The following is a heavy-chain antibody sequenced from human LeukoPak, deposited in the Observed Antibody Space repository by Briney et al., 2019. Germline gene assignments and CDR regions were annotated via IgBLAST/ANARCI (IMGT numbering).Heavy chain of an antibody. CDR2: IIPIFGTA. Sequence: SVKVSCKASGGTFSSYAISWVRQAPGQGLEWMGGIIPIFGTANYAQKFQGRVTITTDESTSTAYMELSSLRSEDTAVYYCAREISPDYGGPLLDAFDIWGQGTMVTVSS. V-gene: IGHV1-69*05. J-gene: IGHJ3*02. D-gene: IGHD4-23*01. CDR1: GGTFSSYA. CDR3: AREISPDYGGPLLDAFDI.